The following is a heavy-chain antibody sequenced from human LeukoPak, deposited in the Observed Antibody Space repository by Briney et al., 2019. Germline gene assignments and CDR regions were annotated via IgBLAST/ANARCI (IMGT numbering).Heavy chain of an antibody. V-gene: IGHV3-7*01. CDR1: GPTFSTYW. CDR2: INQNGREK. D-gene: IGHD3-16*01. J-gene: IGHJ4*02. CDR3: ARSLGDD. Sequence: PGGYLRLSCEVSGPTFSTYWMTWVRQAPGKGLEWVASINQNGREKYYVDSVKGRFTISRDNAKDSLYLQMSSLRDEDTAVYYCARSLGDDWGQGTLVTVSS.